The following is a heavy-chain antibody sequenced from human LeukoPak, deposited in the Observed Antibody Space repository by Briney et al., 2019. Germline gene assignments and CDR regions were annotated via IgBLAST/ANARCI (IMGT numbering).Heavy chain of an antibody. D-gene: IGHD5-18*01. Sequence: GRSLRLSCAASGFTFSNYAMHWVRQAPGKGLEWVAIISYDGNDKYYSDSVKGRFTISRDKSKNTLYLQMNSLRAEDTAVYYCARDRDTAMGLWDQGTLVTVYS. J-gene: IGHJ4*02. V-gene: IGHV3-30-3*01. CDR1: GFTFSNYA. CDR2: ISYDGNDK. CDR3: ARDRDTAMGL.